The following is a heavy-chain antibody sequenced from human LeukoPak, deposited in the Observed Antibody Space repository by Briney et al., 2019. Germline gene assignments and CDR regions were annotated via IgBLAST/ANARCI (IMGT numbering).Heavy chain of an antibody. CDR1: GYSFSNYW. CDR3: ARQTSGYPDPNWFDP. V-gene: IGHV5-51*01. J-gene: IGHJ5*02. Sequence: KAGESLKISLKGSGYSFSNYWIGWVRQMPGKGLEWMGIIYPGDSDTRYSPSFQGQVTISADKSISTAYLQWSGLTASDTAMYYCARQTSGYPDPNWFDPWGQGTLVTVSS. D-gene: IGHD5-12*01. CDR2: IYPGDSDT.